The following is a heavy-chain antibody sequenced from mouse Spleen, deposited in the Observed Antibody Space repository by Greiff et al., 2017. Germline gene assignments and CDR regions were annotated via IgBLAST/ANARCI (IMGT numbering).Heavy chain of an antibody. D-gene: IGHD2-4*01. CDR1: GFTFSSYY. J-gene: IGHJ4*01. CDR3: ARGGYYDYDGGYAMDY. Sequence: DVQLVESGGGLVKLGGSLKLSCAASGFTFSSYYMSWVRQTPEKRLEWVATISSGGGSTYYPDSVKGRFTISRDNAKNTLYLQMSSLNSEDTAVYYCARGGYYDYDGGYAMDYWGQGTSVTVSS. CDR2: ISSGGGST. V-gene: IGHV5-12-1*01.